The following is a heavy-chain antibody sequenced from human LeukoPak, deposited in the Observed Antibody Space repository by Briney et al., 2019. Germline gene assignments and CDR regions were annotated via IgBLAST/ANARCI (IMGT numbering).Heavy chain of an antibody. Sequence: GASVKVSCKGSGYTFTSYGISWVRQAPGQGLEWMGWISAYNGNTNYAQKLQGRVTMTTDTSTSTAYMEPRSLRSDDTAVYYCARGTCSGGSCYWAPGYWGQGTLVTVSS. CDR1: GYTFTSYG. CDR2: ISAYNGNT. D-gene: IGHD2-15*01. J-gene: IGHJ4*02. CDR3: ARGTCSGGSCYWAPGY. V-gene: IGHV1-18*01.